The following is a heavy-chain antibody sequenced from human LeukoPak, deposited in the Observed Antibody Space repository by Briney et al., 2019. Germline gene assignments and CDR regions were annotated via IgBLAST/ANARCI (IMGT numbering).Heavy chain of an antibody. V-gene: IGHV3-23*01. Sequence: GGSLRLSCAASGFTFSSYAMSWVRQAPGKGLEWVSAISGSGGSTYYADSVKGRFTISRDNSKNTLYLQMNSLRAEDTAVYYCAEPEGGYYDVRPDWGQGTLVTVSS. J-gene: IGHJ4*02. CDR3: AEPEGGYYDVRPD. CDR2: ISGSGGST. CDR1: GFTFSSYA. D-gene: IGHD3-22*01.